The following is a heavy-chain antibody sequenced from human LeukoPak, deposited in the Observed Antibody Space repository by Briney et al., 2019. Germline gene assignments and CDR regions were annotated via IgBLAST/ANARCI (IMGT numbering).Heavy chain of an antibody. J-gene: IGHJ6*03. D-gene: IGHD3-3*01. CDR3: ARDLPSPDDYHYMDV. CDR2: IKQDGSEK. Sequence: PGGSLRLSCAASGFTFSSYWMTWVRQAPGNGLEWVANIKQDGSEKYYVDSVKGQFTIPRDNAKNSLYLQMNSLRAEDTAVYYCARDLPSPDDYHYMDVWGKGTTVTVSS. CDR1: GFTFSSYW. V-gene: IGHV3-7*01.